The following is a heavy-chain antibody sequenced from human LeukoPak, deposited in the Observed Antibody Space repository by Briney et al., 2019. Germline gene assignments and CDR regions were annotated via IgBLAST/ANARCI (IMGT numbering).Heavy chain of an antibody. D-gene: IGHD6-19*01. Sequence: SETLSLTCNVSGGSIGGHTFYWDWIRQPPGKGLEWIATIYYNGNTFYNPSLKSRVAISIDMSKSQFSLHLSSVTAADTAIYYCVRLKALAGHRGAFDIRGPGTMVTVSS. V-gene: IGHV4-39*01. CDR3: VRLKALAGHRGAFDI. CDR1: GGSIGGHTFY. J-gene: IGHJ3*02. CDR2: IYYNGNT.